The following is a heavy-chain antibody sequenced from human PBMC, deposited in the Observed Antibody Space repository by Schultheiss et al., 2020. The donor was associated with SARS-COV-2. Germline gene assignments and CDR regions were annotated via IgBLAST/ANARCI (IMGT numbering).Heavy chain of an antibody. CDR1: GFTFSTSG. D-gene: IGHD1-7*01. V-gene: IGHV3-23*01. CDR3: ARDPGSTSTWFEP. CDR2: IVCGSDST. Sequence: GGSLRLSCATSGFTFSTSGMPWVRQAPGKGLEWVASIVCGSDSTHYADSVKGRFTISRDNSKNTLYLQMNSLRAEDTAVYYCARDPGSTSTWFEPWGQGTLGTGSS. J-gene: IGHJ5*02.